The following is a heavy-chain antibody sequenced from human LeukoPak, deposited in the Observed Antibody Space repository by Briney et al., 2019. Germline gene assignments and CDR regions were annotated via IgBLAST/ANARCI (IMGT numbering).Heavy chain of an antibody. CDR2: IKSKTDGGTT. V-gene: IGHV3-15*01. Sequence: GGSLRLSCAASGFTFSNAWMSWVRQAPGKGLEWVGRIKSKTDGGTTDYAAPVKGRFTISRDDSKNTLYLQMNSLKTEDTAVYYCTRSRGGWYFRDAFDIWGQGTMVTVSS. CDR3: TRSRGGWYFRDAFDI. D-gene: IGHD6-19*01. CDR1: GFTFSNAW. J-gene: IGHJ3*02.